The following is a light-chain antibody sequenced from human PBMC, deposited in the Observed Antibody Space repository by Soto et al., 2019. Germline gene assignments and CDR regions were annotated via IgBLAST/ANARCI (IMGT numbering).Light chain of an antibody. V-gene: IGKV3-20*01. J-gene: IGKJ4*01. CDR1: QSVNSRY. CDR2: GAF. Sequence: MVLTQSPGNLSLSPGERATLSCRASQSVNSRYLAWYQQKPGQAPRLVIYGAFTRATGIPDRFIGSGSGTDFSLTISRLEPEDFAVYYCQQYVSSSLTFGGGTKVEIK. CDR3: QQYVSSSLT.